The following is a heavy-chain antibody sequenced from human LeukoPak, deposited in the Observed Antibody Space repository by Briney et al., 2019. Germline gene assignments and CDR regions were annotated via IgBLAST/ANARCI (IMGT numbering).Heavy chain of an antibody. D-gene: IGHD5-12*01. CDR1: GFTFSSYA. J-gene: IGHJ3*02. CDR2: ISGSGGST. CDR3: AKGRYSGYDIDAFDI. Sequence: PGGSLRLSCAASGFTFSSYAMSWVRQAPGKGLEWVSAISGSGGSTYYADSVKGRFTISRDNSKNTLFLQMNSLIVEDTAVYFCAKGRYSGYDIDAFDIWGQGTMVTVSS. V-gene: IGHV3-23*01.